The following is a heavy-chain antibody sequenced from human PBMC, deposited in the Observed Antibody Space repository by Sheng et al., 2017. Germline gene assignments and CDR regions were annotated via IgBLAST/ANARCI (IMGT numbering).Heavy chain of an antibody. J-gene: IGHJ6*02. CDR2: ISAFNGNT. CDR3: AREVMDV. V-gene: IGHV1-18*01. Sequence: QVQLVQSGAEVKKPGASVKKISCKASGYTFTSYGISWVRQAPGQGLEWMGWISAFNGNTNYAQKVQGRVTMTTDTSTSTAYMELRNLKSDDTAVYYCAREVMDVWGQGTTVTVSS. CDR1: GYTFTSYG.